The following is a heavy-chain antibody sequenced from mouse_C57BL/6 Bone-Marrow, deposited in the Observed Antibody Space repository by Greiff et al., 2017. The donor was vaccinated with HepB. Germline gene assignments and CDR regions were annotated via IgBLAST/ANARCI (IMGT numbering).Heavy chain of an antibody. CDR3: AREGIYYDYENWYFDV. V-gene: IGHV3-1*01. CDR2: ISYSGST. D-gene: IGHD2-4*01. J-gene: IGHJ1*03. Sequence: DVQLVESGPGMVKPSQSLSLTCTVTGYSITSGYDWHWIRHFPGNKLEWMGYISYSGSTNYNPSLKSRISITHDTSKNHFFLKLNSVTTEDTATYYCAREGIYYDYENWYFDVWGTGTTVTVSS. CDR1: GYSITSGYD.